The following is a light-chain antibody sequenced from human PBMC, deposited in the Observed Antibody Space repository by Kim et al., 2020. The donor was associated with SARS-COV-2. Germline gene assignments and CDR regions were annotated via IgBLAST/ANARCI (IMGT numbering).Light chain of an antibody. Sequence: QSVLTQPPSVSGAPGQRVTISCTGSSSNIGANYDVHWYQHLPGTAPKLLIYGNDNRPSGVPGRFSGSKSGTSASLAITWLQTEDEADYYCQSYDSSLSSSVFGGGTQLTVL. J-gene: IGLJ2*01. CDR2: GND. V-gene: IGLV1-40*01. CDR1: SSNIGANYD. CDR3: QSYDSSLSSSV.